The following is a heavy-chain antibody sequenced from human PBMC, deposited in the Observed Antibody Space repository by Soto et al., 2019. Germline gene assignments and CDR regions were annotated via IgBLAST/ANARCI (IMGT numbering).Heavy chain of an antibody. V-gene: IGHV2-5*02. CDR2: IYWDDDK. D-gene: IGHD6-19*01. CDR3: AHNLVAGTSWFDP. CDR1: GFSLSTIGVG. Sequence: QITLKESGPTLVKPTQTRTLTCTFYGFSLSTIGVGVVWIRQPPGKALEWLGIIYWDDDKRYRPSLKSRLTITKDTAKSQVVLTLTNMDTVDTGTYYCAHNLVAGTSWFDPWGQGTLVNVSS. J-gene: IGHJ5*02.